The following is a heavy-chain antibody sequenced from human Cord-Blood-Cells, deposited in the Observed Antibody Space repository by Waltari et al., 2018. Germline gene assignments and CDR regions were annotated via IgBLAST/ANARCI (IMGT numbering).Heavy chain of an antibody. D-gene: IGHD7-27*01. CDR3: ARHQLGINNWYFDL. J-gene: IGHJ2*01. CDR1: GAPISSYS. Sequence: QVQLQESGPGLVKPSETLSLTCTVSGAPISSYSWSWLRQPPGKGLEWIGYIYYSGSTNYNPSLKSRVTISVDTSKNQFSLKLSSVTAADTAVYYCARHQLGINNWYFDLWGRGTLVTVSS. CDR2: IYYSGST. V-gene: IGHV4-59*08.